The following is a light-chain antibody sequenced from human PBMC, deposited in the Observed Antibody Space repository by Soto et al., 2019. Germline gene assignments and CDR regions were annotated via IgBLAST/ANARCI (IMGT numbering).Light chain of an antibody. CDR2: EVT. CDR3: ISYTDRQSYL. J-gene: IGLJ1*01. V-gene: IGLV2-8*01. CDR1: SSDVGGYDS. Sequence: QSVLTQPPSASGSPGQSVSISCTGTSSDVGGYDSVAWYQQHPGKAPKLIIYEVTKRPSGVPDRFSGSKSGNTASLTVSGLQAEDEADYYCISYTDRQSYLFGTGTKVTVL.